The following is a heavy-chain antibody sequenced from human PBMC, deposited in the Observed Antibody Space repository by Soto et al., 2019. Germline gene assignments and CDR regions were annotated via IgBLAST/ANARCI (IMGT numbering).Heavy chain of an antibody. D-gene: IGHD3-16*01. CDR3: AKEENQNYAADH. CDR1: GFNFANFG. Sequence: GGSPGLSCVGSGFNFANFGIQWIRQAPGKGLEWVAIISRDGRGEAFADSVKGRFAISKDNSKNTVYLQMTGLRSDDTAVYYCAKEENQNYAADHWGPGPLRTVST. CDR2: ISRDGRGE. J-gene: IGHJ1*01. V-gene: IGHV3-30*18.